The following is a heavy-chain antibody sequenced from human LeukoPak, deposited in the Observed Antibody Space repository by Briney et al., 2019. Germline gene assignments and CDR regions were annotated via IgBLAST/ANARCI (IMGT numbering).Heavy chain of an antibody. V-gene: IGHV4-31*03. CDR1: GGSISSGGYY. CDR3: ARFSRRGWSTTNDY. J-gene: IGHJ4*02. Sequence: SQTLSLTCTVSGGSISSGGYYWSWIRQHPGKGLEWIGYIYYSGSTYYNPSLKSRVTISVDTSKNQFSLKLSSVTAADTAVYCCARFSRRGWSTTNDYWGQGTLVTVSS. CDR2: IYYSGST. D-gene: IGHD1-26*01.